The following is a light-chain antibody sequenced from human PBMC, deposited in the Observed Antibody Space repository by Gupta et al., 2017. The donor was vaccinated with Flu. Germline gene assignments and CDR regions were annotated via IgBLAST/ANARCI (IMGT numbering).Light chain of an antibody. CDR1: QSVLYTPNKKNY. V-gene: IGKV4-1*01. Sequence: NCKTSQSVLYTPNKKNYLAWYQQKPGQPPKVLITGASARESGVPDRFAGSGSGTDFTLTIRSLQADDVAVYFCQQYLYNPGAFGHGTRLEI. J-gene: IGKJ2*01. CDR3: QQYLYNPGA. CDR2: GAS.